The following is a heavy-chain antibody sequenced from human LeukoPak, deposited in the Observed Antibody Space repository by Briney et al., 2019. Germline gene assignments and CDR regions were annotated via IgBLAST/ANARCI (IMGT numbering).Heavy chain of an antibody. Sequence: ASVKVSCKASGGTFSSYAISWVRQAPGQGLEWMGGIIPIFGTANYAQKFQGRVTITADKSTSTAYMELSSLRSEDTAVYYCARAGGVGYGPRIYYYYMDVWGKGTTVTVSS. J-gene: IGHJ6*03. CDR1: GGTFSSYA. CDR2: IIPIFGTA. CDR3: ARAGGVGYGPRIYYYYMDV. D-gene: IGHD4/OR15-4a*01. V-gene: IGHV1-69*06.